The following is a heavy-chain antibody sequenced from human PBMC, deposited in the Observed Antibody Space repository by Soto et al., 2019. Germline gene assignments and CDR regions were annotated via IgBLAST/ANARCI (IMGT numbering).Heavy chain of an antibody. CDR1: GFTFSSYG. J-gene: IGHJ6*02. Sequence: GGSLRLSCAASGFTFSSYGIHWVRQAPGKGLEWVAVIWYDGSNKYYADSVKGRFTISRDNSKNTLYLQMNSLRAEDTAVYYCARDLSTSWIRDGMDVWGQGTTVTVSS. V-gene: IGHV3-33*01. CDR2: IWYDGSNK. CDR3: ARDLSTSWIRDGMDV. D-gene: IGHD2-2*01.